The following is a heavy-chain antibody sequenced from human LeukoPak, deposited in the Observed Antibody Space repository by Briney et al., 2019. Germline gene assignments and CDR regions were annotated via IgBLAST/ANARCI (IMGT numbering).Heavy chain of an antibody. D-gene: IGHD3-22*01. CDR2: IWYDGTNK. Sequence: PGGSLRLSCAASGFTFSSYGMTWVRQAPGKGLEWVANIWYDGTNKHYADSVKGRFTISRDNSKNTLYLQMDSLRAEDTAVYYCARVIFNYDNSGSNYWGQGTLVTVSS. V-gene: IGHV3-33*01. J-gene: IGHJ4*02. CDR1: GFTFSSYG. CDR3: ARVIFNYDNSGSNY.